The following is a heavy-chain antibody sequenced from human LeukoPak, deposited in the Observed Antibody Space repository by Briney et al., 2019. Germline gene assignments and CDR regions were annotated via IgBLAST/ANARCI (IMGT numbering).Heavy chain of an antibody. CDR1: GFIFSDYY. V-gene: IGHV3-11*04. Sequence: GWSLRLSCAASGFIFSDYYMSWIRQAPGKGLEWVSYISSSGSTIDYADSLKGRFTISRDNAKKSLYLQMNSLRAEDTAVYYCARGIRGYSGLVVHWGQGTLVTVSS. CDR3: ARGIRGYSGLVVH. J-gene: IGHJ4*02. CDR2: ISSSGSTI. D-gene: IGHD5-12*01.